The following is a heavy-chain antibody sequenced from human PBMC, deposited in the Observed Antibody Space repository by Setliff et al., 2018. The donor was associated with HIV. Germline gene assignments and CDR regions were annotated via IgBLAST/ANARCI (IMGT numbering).Heavy chain of an antibody. CDR3: ARDPPGYGDSKDY. CDR2: IYYSGST. D-gene: IGHD4-17*01. Sequence: SETLSLTCTVSGGSISSSSYYWGWIRQPPGKGLEWIGSIYYSGSTYYNPSLKSRVTTSVDTSKNQFSLKLSSVTAADTAVYYCARDPPGYGDSKDYWGQGKLVTVSS. CDR1: GGSISSSSYY. V-gene: IGHV4-39*02. J-gene: IGHJ4*02.